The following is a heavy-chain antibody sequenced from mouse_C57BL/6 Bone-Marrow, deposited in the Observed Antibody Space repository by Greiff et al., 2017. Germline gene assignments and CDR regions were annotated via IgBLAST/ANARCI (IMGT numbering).Heavy chain of an antibody. J-gene: IGHJ3*01. D-gene: IGHD1-1*01. Sequence: QVQLQQSGAELVRPGTSVKMSCKASGYTFTNYWIGWAKQRPGHGLEWIGDIYPGGGYTNYNEKFKGKATLTADKSSSTAYMQFSSLTSEDSAIYYCAREDTTVVAKGSWAYWGQGTLVTVSA. V-gene: IGHV1-63*01. CDR2: IYPGGGYT. CDR1: GYTFTNYW. CDR3: AREDTTVVAKGSWAY.